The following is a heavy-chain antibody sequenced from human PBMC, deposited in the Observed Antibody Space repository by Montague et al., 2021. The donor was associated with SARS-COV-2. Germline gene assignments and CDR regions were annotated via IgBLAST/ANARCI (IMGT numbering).Heavy chain of an antibody. V-gene: IGHV4-34*01. CDR2: INHSGST. CDR1: GGSFSGYD. Sequence: SETLSLTCAVYGGSFSGYDWSWIRQSPGKGLEWIGEINHSGSTNYNPSLKSRVTVSVDTSKNQFSLKLSSVTAADTAVYYCARGRVEITMLAVGFTGGIYYFDYWGRGTLVTVSS. CDR3: ARGRVEITMLAVGFTGGIYYFDY. D-gene: IGHD3-22*01. J-gene: IGHJ4*02.